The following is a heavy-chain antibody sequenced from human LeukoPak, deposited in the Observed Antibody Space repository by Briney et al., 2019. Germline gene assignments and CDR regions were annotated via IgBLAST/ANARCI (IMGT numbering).Heavy chain of an antibody. Sequence: SETLSLTCTVSGGSISSYYWSWIRQPPGKGLEWIGYIYYSGSTNYNPSLKSRVTISVDTSKNQFSLKLSSVTAADTAVYYCASSSGQFDYWGQGTLVTVSS. CDR1: GGSISSYY. J-gene: IGHJ4*02. CDR3: ASSSGQFDY. V-gene: IGHV4-59*01. D-gene: IGHD6-25*01. CDR2: IYYSGST.